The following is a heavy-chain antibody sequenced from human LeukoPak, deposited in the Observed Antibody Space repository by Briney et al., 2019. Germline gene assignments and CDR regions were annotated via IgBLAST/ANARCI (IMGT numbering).Heavy chain of an antibody. Sequence: GRSLRLSCAASGFTFSSYGMHWVRQAPGKGLEWVAVISYDGSNKYYADSVKGRFTISRDNSKNTLYLQMNSLRAEDTAVYYCAKDRSLKPWLSPPDAFDIWGQGTMVTVSS. CDR3: AKDRSLKPWLSPPDAFDI. V-gene: IGHV3-30*18. J-gene: IGHJ3*02. D-gene: IGHD3-22*01. CDR2: ISYDGSNK. CDR1: GFTFSSYG.